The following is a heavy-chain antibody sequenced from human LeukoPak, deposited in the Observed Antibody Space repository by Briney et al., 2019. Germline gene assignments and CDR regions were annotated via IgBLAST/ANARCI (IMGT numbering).Heavy chain of an antibody. J-gene: IGHJ4*02. D-gene: IGHD3-10*01. V-gene: IGHV4-59*01. CDR2: IYYSGST. Sequence: SETLSLTCTVSGGSISSYYWSWIWQPPGKGLEWIGYIYYSGSTNYNPSLKSRVTISVDTSKNQFSLKLSSVTAADTAVYYCARTAGSGSYYPLDYWGQGTLVTVSS. CDR1: GGSISSYY. CDR3: ARTAGSGSYYPLDY.